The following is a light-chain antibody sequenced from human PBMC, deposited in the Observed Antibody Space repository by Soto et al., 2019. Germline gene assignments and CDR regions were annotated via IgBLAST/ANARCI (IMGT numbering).Light chain of an antibody. V-gene: IGKV3-15*01. CDR3: QQYYDWPRT. Sequence: ETVMTQSPVTLSVSPGERVTLSCRASQGIISNLAWYQQKRGQAPRVLIYGASTRATGVPDRFSDSGSGTEFTLTITSLQSEDSAIYYCQQYYDWPRTFGQGTNVEIK. J-gene: IGKJ1*01. CDR1: QGIISN. CDR2: GAS.